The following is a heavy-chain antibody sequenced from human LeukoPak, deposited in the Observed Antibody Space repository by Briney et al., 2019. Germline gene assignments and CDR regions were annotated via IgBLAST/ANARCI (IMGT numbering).Heavy chain of an antibody. V-gene: IGHV1-69*04. CDR2: IIPILGIA. CDR3: ARAYSNKPYYYAMDV. Sequence: SVKVSCKASGGTFSSYAISWVRQAPGQGLEWMGRIIPILGIANYAQKFQGRVTITADKSTSTAYMELSSLRSEDTAVYYCARAYSNKPYYYAMDVWGQGTTVTVSS. D-gene: IGHD4-11*01. J-gene: IGHJ6*02. CDR1: GGTFSSYA.